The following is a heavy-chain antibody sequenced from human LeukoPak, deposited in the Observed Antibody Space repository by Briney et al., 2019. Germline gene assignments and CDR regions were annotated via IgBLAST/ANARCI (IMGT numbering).Heavy chain of an antibody. D-gene: IGHD5-24*01. V-gene: IGHV3-23*01. CDR3: AKHRSEVAMAALNY. J-gene: IGHJ4*02. Sequence: PGGSLRLSCAASGFTFSNFAMSWVRQAPGKGLEWVSGISGSGDTTYYADSVMGRFTISRDSSKNTLFLQMNSPRAEDAAIYYCAKHRSEVAMAALNYWGQGTLVTVSS. CDR1: GFTFSNFA. CDR2: ISGSGDTT.